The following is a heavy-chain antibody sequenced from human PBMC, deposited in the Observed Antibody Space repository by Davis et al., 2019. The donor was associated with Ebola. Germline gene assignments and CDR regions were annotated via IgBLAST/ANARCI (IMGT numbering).Heavy chain of an antibody. J-gene: IGHJ4*02. CDR2: INPNSGGT. Sequence: AASVKVSCKASGYTFTGYYMHWVRQAPGQGLEWMGWINPNSGGTNYAQKFQGRVTMTRDTSISTAYMELSSLRSEDTAVYYCARGGVRALLRIDYWGQGTLVTVSS. CDR1: GYTFTGYY. V-gene: IGHV1-2*02. D-gene: IGHD3-10*01. CDR3: ARGGVRALLRIDY.